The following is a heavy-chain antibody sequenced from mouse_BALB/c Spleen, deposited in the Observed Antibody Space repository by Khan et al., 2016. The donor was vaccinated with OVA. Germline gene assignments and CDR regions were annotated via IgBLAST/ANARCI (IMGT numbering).Heavy chain of an antibody. Sequence: QVQLQQPGAELARPGASVKLSCKASGYTFTDYYINWVKQRTGQGLEWIGEISPGSGDTYYNEKFKGKATLTADKSSNTAYMQLSSLTSEASAVYFCARSNYVGYTFAYWGQGTLVTVSA. V-gene: IGHV1-77*01. CDR2: ISPGSGDT. CDR1: GYTFTDYY. CDR3: ARSNYVGYTFAY. J-gene: IGHJ3*01. D-gene: IGHD1-2*01.